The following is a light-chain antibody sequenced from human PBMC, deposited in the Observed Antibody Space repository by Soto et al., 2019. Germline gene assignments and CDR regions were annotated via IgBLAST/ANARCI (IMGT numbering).Light chain of an antibody. Sequence: QSALTQPPSASGSPGQSVTISCTGTSSDVGGYNYVSWYQQHPGKAPKVLIYEVTKWPSGVPGRFSGSKSGDTASLTVSGLQSEDEATYYCASYAGSNNYVFGTGTKLTVL. CDR2: EVT. J-gene: IGLJ1*01. CDR1: SSDVGGYNY. V-gene: IGLV2-8*01. CDR3: ASYAGSNNYV.